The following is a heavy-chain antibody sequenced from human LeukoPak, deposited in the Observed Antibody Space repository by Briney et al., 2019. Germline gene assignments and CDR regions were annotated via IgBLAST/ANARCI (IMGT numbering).Heavy chain of an antibody. D-gene: IGHD6-13*01. V-gene: IGHV4-31*03. CDR3: ARGGDYGSPADY. Sequence: SETLSLTCTVSGGSISSGGYYWSWIRQHPGKGLEWIGYIYYSGSTYYNPSLKSRVTISVDTSKNQFSLKLSSVTAADTAVYYCARGGDYGSPADYWGQGTLVTVSS. CDR1: GGSISSGGYY. CDR2: IYYSGST. J-gene: IGHJ4*02.